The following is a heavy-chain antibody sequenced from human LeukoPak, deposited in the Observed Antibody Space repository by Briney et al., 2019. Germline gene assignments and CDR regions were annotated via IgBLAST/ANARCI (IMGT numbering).Heavy chain of an antibody. CDR2: INNDGTDT. CDR3: ARGWFDP. CDR1: GFTFGSYW. V-gene: IGHV3-74*01. J-gene: IGHJ5*02. Sequence: PGGSLRLSCVASGFTFGSYWMHWVRQAPGEGLVWVSRINNDGTDTVYADSVKGRFTISRDNAKNTLYLQMNSLRAEDTAVYYCARGWFDPWGQGTLVTVSS.